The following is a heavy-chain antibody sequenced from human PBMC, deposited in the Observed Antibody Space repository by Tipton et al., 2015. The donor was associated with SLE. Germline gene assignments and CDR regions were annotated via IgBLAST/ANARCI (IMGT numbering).Heavy chain of an antibody. V-gene: IGHV4-39*01. J-gene: IGHJ3*02. Sequence: TLSLTCAVYGGSFSGYYWGWIRQPPGKGLEWIGSIYYSGSTYYNPSLKSRVTISVDTSKDQFSLKLSSVTAADTAVYYCARLGKATGYSSSWNAFDIWGQGTMVTVSS. CDR1: GGSFSGYY. D-gene: IGHD6-13*01. CDR2: IYYSGST. CDR3: ARLGKATGYSSSWNAFDI.